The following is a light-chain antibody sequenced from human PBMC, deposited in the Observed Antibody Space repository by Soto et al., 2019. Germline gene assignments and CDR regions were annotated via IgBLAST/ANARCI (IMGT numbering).Light chain of an antibody. CDR2: GAS. V-gene: IGKV1-33*01. J-gene: IGKJ3*01. CDR3: QQYDTLSFT. CDR1: HDISNY. Sequence: DIQMTQSPSSLSASVGDRVTITCQASHDISNYLNWYQQKLGKAPKLLIYGASNLEPGVPSRFSGSGSGTKFIFTISSLQPEDIATYYCQQYDTLSFTFGPGTKVDL.